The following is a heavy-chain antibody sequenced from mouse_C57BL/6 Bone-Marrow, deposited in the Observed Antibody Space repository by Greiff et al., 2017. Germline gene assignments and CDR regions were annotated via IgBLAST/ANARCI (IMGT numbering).Heavy chain of an antibody. V-gene: IGHV5-4*03. Sequence: EVKLVESGGGLVKPGGSLKLSCAASGFTFSSYAMSWVRQTPEKRLEWVATISDGGSYTYYPDNVKGRFTISRDNAKDNLYLQMSHLKSEDTAMYYCARGGFTTVVATDYWGQGTTLTVSS. D-gene: IGHD1-1*01. J-gene: IGHJ2*01. CDR3: ARGGFTTVVATDY. CDR2: ISDGGSYT. CDR1: GFTFSSYA.